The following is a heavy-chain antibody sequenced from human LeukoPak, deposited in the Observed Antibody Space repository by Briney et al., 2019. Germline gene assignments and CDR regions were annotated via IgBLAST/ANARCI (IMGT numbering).Heavy chain of an antibody. CDR1: GFTFSSYG. CDR2: ISYDGSNK. V-gene: IGHV3-30*03. Sequence: PGGSLRLSCAASGFTFSSYGMHWVRQAPGKGLEWVAVISYDGSNKYYADSVKGRFTISRDNSKNTLYLQMNSLRAEDTAVYYCARGGPGPTDYFDYWGQGTLVTVSS. D-gene: IGHD1-14*01. CDR3: ARGGPGPTDYFDY. J-gene: IGHJ4*02.